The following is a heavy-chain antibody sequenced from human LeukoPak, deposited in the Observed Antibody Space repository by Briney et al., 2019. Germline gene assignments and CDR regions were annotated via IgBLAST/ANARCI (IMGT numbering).Heavy chain of an antibody. Sequence: ASVKVSCKASGYTFTSYAMHWVRQAPGQRLEWMGWINAGNGNTKYSQEFQGRVTITRDTSASTAYMELSSLRSEDMAVYYCARGRRELDLTYYFDYWGQGTLVTVSS. CDR1: GYTFTSYA. D-gene: IGHD1-26*01. J-gene: IGHJ4*02. V-gene: IGHV1-3*03. CDR2: INAGNGNT. CDR3: ARGRRELDLTYYFDY.